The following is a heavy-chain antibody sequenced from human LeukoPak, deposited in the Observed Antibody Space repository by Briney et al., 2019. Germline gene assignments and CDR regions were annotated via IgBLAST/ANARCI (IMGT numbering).Heavy chain of an antibody. CDR3: AREHECSGGSCYSYYYYGMDV. CDR1: GGSISNYY. CDR2: IYTSGST. D-gene: IGHD2-15*01. V-gene: IGHV4-4*07. Sequence: NPSETLSLTCTVSGGSISNYYWSWIRQPAGKGLEWIGRIYTSGSTNYNPSLKSRVTMSVDTSKNQFSLKLSSVTAADTAVYYCAREHECSGGSCYSYYYYGMDVWGQGTTVTVSS. J-gene: IGHJ6*02.